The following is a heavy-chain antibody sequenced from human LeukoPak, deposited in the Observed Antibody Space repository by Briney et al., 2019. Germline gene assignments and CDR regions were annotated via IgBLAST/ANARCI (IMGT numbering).Heavy chain of an antibody. D-gene: IGHD5-24*01. V-gene: IGHV4-59*01. CDR2: IYYSGST. J-gene: IGHJ4*02. Sequence: KPSETLSLTCTVSGGSISSYYWSWIRQPPGKGLEWIGYIYYSGSTNYNPSLKSRVTISVDTSKNQFSLKLSSVTAADTAVYYCARVRWLQTPPDYWGQGTLVTVSS. CDR3: ARVRWLQTPPDY. CDR1: GGSISSYY.